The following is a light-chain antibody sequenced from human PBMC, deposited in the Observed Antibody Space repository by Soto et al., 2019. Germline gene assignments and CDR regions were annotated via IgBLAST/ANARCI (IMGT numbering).Light chain of an antibody. Sequence: PGERATLSCRASQSVSSSYLAWYQQKPGQAPRLLIYGASSRATGIPDRFSGSGSGTDFTLTISRLEPEDFAVYYCQQYDSSPITFGQGTRLEIK. CDR1: QSVSSSY. V-gene: IGKV3-20*01. CDR3: QQYDSSPIT. J-gene: IGKJ5*01. CDR2: GAS.